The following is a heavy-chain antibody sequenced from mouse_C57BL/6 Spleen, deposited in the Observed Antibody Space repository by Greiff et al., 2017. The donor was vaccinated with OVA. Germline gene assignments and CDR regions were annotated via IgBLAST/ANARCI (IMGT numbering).Heavy chain of an antibody. CDR2: IYPGNSDT. V-gene: IGHV1-5*01. CDR1: GYTFTSYW. J-gene: IGHJ4*01. CDR3: TSQGGFYDGYGDYYAMDY. Sequence: EVQLQQSGTVLARPGASVKMSCKTSGYTFTSYWMHWVKQRPGQGLEWIGAIYPGNSDTSYNQKFKGKAKLTAVTSASTAYMELSSLTNEDSAVYYGTSQGGFYDGYGDYYAMDYWGQGTSVTVS. D-gene: IGHD2-3*01.